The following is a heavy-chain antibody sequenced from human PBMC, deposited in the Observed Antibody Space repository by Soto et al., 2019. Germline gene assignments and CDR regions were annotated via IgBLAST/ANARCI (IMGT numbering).Heavy chain of an antibody. J-gene: IGHJ5*02. Sequence: QVQLVESGGGVVQPGRSLRLSCAASGFTFSSYGMHWVRQAPGKGLEWVAVISYDGRNKYYADSVKGRLNIPRDNSKNRLYLQMNSLRAEDTAVYYCAKVQTKGYSSSHNCFDPWGQGTLVTVSS. CDR3: AKVQTKGYSSSHNCFDP. D-gene: IGHD6-13*01. CDR1: GFTFSSYG. V-gene: IGHV3-30*18. CDR2: ISYDGRNK.